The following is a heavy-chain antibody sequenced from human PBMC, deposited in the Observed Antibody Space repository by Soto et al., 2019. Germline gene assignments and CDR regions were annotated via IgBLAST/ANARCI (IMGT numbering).Heavy chain of an antibody. CDR2: IDWDGDE. D-gene: IGHD3-3*01. CDR1: GFSLSSIGMC. Sequence: SGPTLVNPTQTLTLTCTFSGFSLSSIGMCVSWIRQPPGKALEWLALIDWDGDEYYSTSLETRLTISKDTSKNQVVLTMSNMDPVDTATYYCARSITRSGFFNXFDSWGQGTLVTVSS. J-gene: IGHJ5*01. CDR3: ARSITRSGFFNXFDS. V-gene: IGHV2-70*01.